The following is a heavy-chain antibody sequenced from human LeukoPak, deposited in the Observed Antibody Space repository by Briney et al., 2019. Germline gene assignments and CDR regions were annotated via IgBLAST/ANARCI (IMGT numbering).Heavy chain of an antibody. J-gene: IGHJ4*02. D-gene: IGHD3-22*01. V-gene: IGHV1-46*01. CDR1: GYTFSSYH. Sequence: ASVKVSCKASGYTFSSYHIHWVRQAPAQGLELMGKVNPSFNPGDEDTSYAQKFQGSVTMTRDTSTSTAYMELRSLRSDDTAVYYCALRGLYDSSGYYNNRGYFDYWGQGTLVTVSS. CDR3: ALRGLYDSSGYYNNRGYFDY. CDR2: VNPSFNPGDEDT.